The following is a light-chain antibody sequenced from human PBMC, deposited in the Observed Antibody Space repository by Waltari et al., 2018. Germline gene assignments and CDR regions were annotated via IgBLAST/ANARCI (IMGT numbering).Light chain of an antibody. Sequence: QLVLTQSPSVSASLGASGKLTCTLSSGNSSNIIAWLQQQPEKGPRFLMKVNSDGSHTKGDDIPDRFSGSSSGAERYLTISGLQSEDEAEYYCETGGHGTWVIGGGTKVTVL. CDR1: SGNSSNI. CDR3: ETGGHGTWV. J-gene: IGLJ3*02. V-gene: IGLV4-69*01. CDR2: VNSDGSH.